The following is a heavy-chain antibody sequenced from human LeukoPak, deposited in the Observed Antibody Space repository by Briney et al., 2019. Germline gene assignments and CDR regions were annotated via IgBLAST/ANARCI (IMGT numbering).Heavy chain of an antibody. D-gene: IGHD6-19*01. J-gene: IGHJ4*02. CDR2: INPNSGGT. Sequence: SEKVSHKASVCTFTRYYIHWVGQAPGQGLEGMGWINPNSGGTHFAQKFQDRVTMTRDTSTSTGYMELSRLTSDDTDVYYCASGSALDGSSGWPTHYYWGQGTLVTVSS. CDR1: VCTFTRYY. CDR3: ASGSALDGSSGWPTHYY. V-gene: IGHV1-2*02.